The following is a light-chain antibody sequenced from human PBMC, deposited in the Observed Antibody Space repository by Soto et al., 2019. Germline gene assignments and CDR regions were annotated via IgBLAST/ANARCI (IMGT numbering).Light chain of an antibody. CDR1: QSVSSNY. V-gene: IGKV3-20*01. Sequence: ETVLTQSPGTLSLSPGERATLSCRASQSVSSNYLVWYQQKPGQAPMLLISGVSTRATGIPARFSGSGSGTDFTLTISRLEPEDFAVYYCQQYATSPTITFGQGTRVEIK. J-gene: IGKJ5*01. CDR3: QQYATSPTIT. CDR2: GVS.